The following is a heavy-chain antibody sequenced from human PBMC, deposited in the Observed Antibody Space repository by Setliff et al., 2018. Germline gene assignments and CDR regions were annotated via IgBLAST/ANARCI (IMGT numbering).Heavy chain of an antibody. CDR1: GGSISSGDHY. CDR3: ARAGRDGYNFPYYFDY. V-gene: IGHV4-30-4*08. Sequence: SETLSLTCSVSGGSISSGDHYWTWIRQPPGKGLEWIGFIYYSGSTYYNPSLKSRVTISVDTSKNQFSLKLSSVTAADTAVYYCARAGRDGYNFPYYFDYWGQGTLVTVSS. J-gene: IGHJ4*02. CDR2: IYYSGST. D-gene: IGHD5-12*01.